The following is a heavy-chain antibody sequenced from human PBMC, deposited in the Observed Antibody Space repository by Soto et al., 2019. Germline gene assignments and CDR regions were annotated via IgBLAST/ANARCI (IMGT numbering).Heavy chain of an antibody. Sequence: EVQLVESGGGLVQPGGSLRLSCEASGFTFRNYDMHWVRQGTGKGLEWVSGISAAGDPDYADSVEGRFTISRENAHTAFFLQISSLRVGDTAVYYCARTDIDFYGLDVWGQGTTVIVSS. V-gene: IGHV3-13*05. CDR3: ARTDIDFYGLDV. CDR2: ISAAGDP. J-gene: IGHJ6*02. CDR1: GFTFRNYD.